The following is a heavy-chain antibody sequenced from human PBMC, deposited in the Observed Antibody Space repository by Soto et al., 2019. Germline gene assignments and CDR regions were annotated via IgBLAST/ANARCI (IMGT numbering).Heavy chain of an antibody. J-gene: IGHJ4*02. CDR2: IYNSRNT. Sequence: QVQLQESGPGLVKPSQTLFLTCSVSGGSISSGGYYWTWIRQHPGKGLEWIGYIYNSRNTDYNTSLRSRVTISADTSKNQFSLNLRSVTAADTAVYYCARVGESGYEGGYYFDHWGQGTRVTVSS. V-gene: IGHV4-31*03. D-gene: IGHD5-12*01. CDR3: ARVGESGYEGGYYFDH. CDR1: GGSISSGGYY.